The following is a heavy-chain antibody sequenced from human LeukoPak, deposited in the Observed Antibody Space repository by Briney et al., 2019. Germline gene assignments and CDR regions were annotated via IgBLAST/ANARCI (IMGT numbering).Heavy chain of an antibody. J-gene: IGHJ4*02. Sequence: GASVNVSCKASGYTFTSYDINWVRQAPGQGLEGMGWMNPNSGGTNYAQKFQGRVTMTRDTSISTAYMELSRLRSDDTAVYYCARVGGHYSGSYWFDYWGQGTLVTVSS. CDR3: ARVGGHYSGSYWFDY. D-gene: IGHD1-26*01. CDR2: MNPNSGGT. V-gene: IGHV1-2*02. CDR1: GYTFTSYD.